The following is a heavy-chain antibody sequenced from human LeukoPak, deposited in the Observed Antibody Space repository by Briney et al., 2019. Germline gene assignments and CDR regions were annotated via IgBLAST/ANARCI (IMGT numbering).Heavy chain of an antibody. CDR1: GFTFDDYA. CDR3: AKDGYGDYAAYFDY. Sequence: GGSLRLSCAASGFTFDDYAMHWFRQAPGKGLEWVSLISGDGGSTYYADSVKGRFTTSRDNSKNSLYLQMNSLRTEDTALYYCAKDGYGDYAAYFDYWGQGTLVTVSS. V-gene: IGHV3-43*02. J-gene: IGHJ4*02. D-gene: IGHD4-17*01. CDR2: ISGDGGST.